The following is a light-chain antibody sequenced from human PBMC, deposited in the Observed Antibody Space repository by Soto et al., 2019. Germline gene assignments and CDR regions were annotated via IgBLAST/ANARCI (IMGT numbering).Light chain of an antibody. Sequence: DIPMTQSPSSLSASVGDRVTITCRASQTIIFYLNWYQQKPGKAPKLLIYAASNFQSGVPSRFSGSRSGTDFTLTISSLQPEDFATYFCQQSYTTPVYSFGQGTKLEIK. V-gene: IGKV1-39*01. J-gene: IGKJ2*01. CDR3: QQSYTTPVYS. CDR2: AAS. CDR1: QTIIFY.